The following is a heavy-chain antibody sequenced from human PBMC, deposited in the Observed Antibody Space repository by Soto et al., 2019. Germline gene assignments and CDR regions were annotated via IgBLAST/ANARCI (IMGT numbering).Heavy chain of an antibody. J-gene: IGHJ6*03. D-gene: IGHD1-26*01. Sequence: ASVKVSCKASGYTFTSYDIKWVRQATGQGLEWMGWMNPNSGNTGYAQKFQGRVTMTRNTSISTAYMELSSLRSEDTAVYYCARGVIVHWELLGPPYYYYMDVWGKGTTVTVSS. CDR1: GYTFTSYD. CDR3: ARGVIVHWELLGPPYYYYMDV. V-gene: IGHV1-8*01. CDR2: MNPNSGNT.